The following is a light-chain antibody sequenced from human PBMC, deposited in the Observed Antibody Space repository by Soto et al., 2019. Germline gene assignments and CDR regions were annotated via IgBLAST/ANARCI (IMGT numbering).Light chain of an antibody. CDR1: QNINSN. Sequence: EILMTQSPLTLSVSPGEGATLSCRASQNINSNLAWYQQRPGQAPRVLIYGASSRASGIPDRFSGSGSGPDFTLTINILEPDDFAVYYCQQYKDWPPLTFGGGTRVESK. CDR3: QQYKDWPPLT. CDR2: GAS. J-gene: IGKJ4*01. V-gene: IGKV3D-15*03.